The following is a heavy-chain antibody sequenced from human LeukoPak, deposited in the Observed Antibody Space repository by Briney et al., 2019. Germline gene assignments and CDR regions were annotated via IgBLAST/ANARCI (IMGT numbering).Heavy chain of an antibody. CDR1: GFIFSNYA. Sequence: PGGSLRLSCAASGFIFSNYALMWVRQAPGKGLEWASSITGRGDETFYADSVKGRFSLSRDNSKNMLYLQMYSLGAEDTAIYYCAKGAAAGLVDWFDPWGQGTLVTVSS. CDR2: ITGRGDET. J-gene: IGHJ5*02. CDR3: AKGAAAGLVDWFDP. D-gene: IGHD6-13*01. V-gene: IGHV3-23*01.